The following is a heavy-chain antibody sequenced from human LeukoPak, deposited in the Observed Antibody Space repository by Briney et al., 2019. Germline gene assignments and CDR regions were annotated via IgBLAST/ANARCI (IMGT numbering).Heavy chain of an antibody. J-gene: IGHJ4*02. Sequence: SVKVSFKASGCTFSSYAISWVRQAPGQGLEWMGGIIPICGTANYAQKFQGRVTITADKSTSTAYMELSSLRSEDTAVYYCAPPPGYGDYGLSSWGQGTLVTVSS. CDR2: IIPICGTA. V-gene: IGHV1-69*06. CDR1: GCTFSSYA. D-gene: IGHD4-17*01. CDR3: APPPGYGDYGLSS.